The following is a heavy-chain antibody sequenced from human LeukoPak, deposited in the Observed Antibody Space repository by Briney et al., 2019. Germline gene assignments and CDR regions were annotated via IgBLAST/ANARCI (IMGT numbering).Heavy chain of an antibody. J-gene: IGHJ4*02. CDR2: ISSSGGTK. CDR1: GFTFSDYY. Sequence: GGSLRLSCAASGFTFSDYYMSWIRQAPGKGLEWVAGISSSGGTKYYADSVKGRFTISRDNAKNSLYLQMNSLRAEDTAVYYCAKEGGDWGEGYFDYWGQGTLVTVSS. V-gene: IGHV3-11*01. CDR3: AKEGGDWGEGYFDY. D-gene: IGHD7-27*01.